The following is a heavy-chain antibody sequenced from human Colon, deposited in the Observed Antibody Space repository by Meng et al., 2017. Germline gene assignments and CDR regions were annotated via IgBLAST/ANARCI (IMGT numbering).Heavy chain of an antibody. V-gene: IGHV4-4*07. Sequence: QVQLHASGPGLLPPSDTRSLTCTAPGASSSNNPWSWIRQTAGKGLECLGRIYTNGITTSNPSLTPRVTMSVDRSKNQLSLKLSSVTAADTAVYYCARDLDTYYLDFWGQGTLVTVSS. D-gene: IGHD3-10*01. CDR1: GASSSNNP. CDR3: ARDLDTYYLDF. J-gene: IGHJ4*02. CDR2: IYTNGIT.